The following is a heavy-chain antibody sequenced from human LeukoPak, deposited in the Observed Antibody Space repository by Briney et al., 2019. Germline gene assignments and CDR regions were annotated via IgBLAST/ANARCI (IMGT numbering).Heavy chain of an antibody. Sequence: SETLSLTCTVSGGSISSYYWGWIRQPPGKGLEWIGYIYTSGSTNYNPSLKSRVTISVDTSKNQFSLKLSSVTAADTAVYYCARHSSSRRYYMDVWGKGTTVTVSS. CDR2: IYTSGST. V-gene: IGHV4-4*09. CDR1: GGSISSYY. J-gene: IGHJ6*03. D-gene: IGHD6-13*01. CDR3: ARHSSSRRYYMDV.